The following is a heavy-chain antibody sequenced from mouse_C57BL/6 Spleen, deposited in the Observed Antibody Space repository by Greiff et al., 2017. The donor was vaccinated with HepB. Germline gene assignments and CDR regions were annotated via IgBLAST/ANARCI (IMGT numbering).Heavy chain of an antibody. CDR3: ARKSSGPPYYAMDY. V-gene: IGHV1-64*01. J-gene: IGHJ4*01. D-gene: IGHD3-2*02. CDR1: GYTFTSYW. CDR2: IHPNSGST. Sequence: VQLQQPGAELVKPGASVKLSCKASGYTFTSYWMHWVKQRPGQGLEWIGMIHPNSGSTNYNEKFKSKATLTVDKSSSTAYMQLSSLTSEDSAVYYYARKSSGPPYYAMDYWGQGTSVTVSS.